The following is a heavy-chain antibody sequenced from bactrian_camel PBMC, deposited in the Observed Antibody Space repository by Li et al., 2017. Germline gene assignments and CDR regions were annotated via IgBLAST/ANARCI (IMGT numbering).Heavy chain of an antibody. CDR2: TYTGGGST. CDR1: EALYGNTCC. CDR3: AADTNCRVGCMVLDDAAAWPI. V-gene: IGHV3S54*01. Sequence: HVQLVESGGGSVQAGGSLRLSCAASEALYGNTCCMGWFRQGSNNERERVAITYTGGGSTYYADSVKGQFTLSHAGRTLFLQMNSLKPEDTAMYYCAADTNCRVGCMVLDDAAAWPIWGQGTQVTVS. J-gene: IGHJ4*01. D-gene: IGHD3*01.